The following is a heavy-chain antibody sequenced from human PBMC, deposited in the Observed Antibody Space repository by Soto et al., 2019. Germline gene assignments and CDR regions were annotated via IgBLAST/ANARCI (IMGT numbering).Heavy chain of an antibody. CDR3: ARDLRRIAVTGIFDY. CDR1: GYTFTFYY. V-gene: IGHV1-46*01. Sequence: ASVKVSCKASGYTFTFYYIHWVRQAPGQGLEWMGLINPSGGSTSYAQKFQDRVTMTRDTSTSTVYMELSSLRSEDTAVYYCARDLRRIAVTGIFDYWGQGTLVTVSS. J-gene: IGHJ4*02. CDR2: INPSGGST. D-gene: IGHD6-19*01.